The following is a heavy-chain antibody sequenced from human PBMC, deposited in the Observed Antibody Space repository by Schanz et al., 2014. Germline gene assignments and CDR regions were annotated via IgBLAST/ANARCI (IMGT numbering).Heavy chain of an antibody. J-gene: IGHJ4*02. D-gene: IGHD2-15*01. CDR1: GGTFVTFF. V-gene: IGHV1-69*04. CDR2: ISPLLGVA. CDR3: ATCSGGTCHAKPGLDN. Sequence: QVHLVQSGAEVKEPGSSVKVSCKPSGGTFVTFFFTWVRQAPGQGPQWMGRISPLLGVANYAQEFQGRLTITAETSTSTAYMELSSLRSEDTAVDYCATCSGGTCHAKPGLDNWGQGTLVTVSS.